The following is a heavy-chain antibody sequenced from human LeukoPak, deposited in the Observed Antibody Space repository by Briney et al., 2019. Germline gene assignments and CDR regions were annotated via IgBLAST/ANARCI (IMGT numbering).Heavy chain of an antibody. Sequence: GGSLRLSCAASGFTFSNYWMSWVRQAPGKGLEWVANIKEDGSENYYVDSVKGRFTISRDNAKNSLYLQMNSLRAEDTAVYYCARTIRGYWGQGTLVTVSS. D-gene: IGHD3-10*01. CDR1: GFTFSNYW. CDR2: IKEDGSEN. J-gene: IGHJ4*02. V-gene: IGHV3-7*02. CDR3: ARTIRGY.